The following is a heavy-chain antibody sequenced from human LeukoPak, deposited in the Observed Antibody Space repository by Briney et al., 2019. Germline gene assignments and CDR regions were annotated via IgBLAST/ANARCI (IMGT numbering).Heavy chain of an antibody. CDR2: FKTNSGQV. J-gene: IGHJ4*02. CDR3: ARSIPDYTRFDY. CDR1: GFTFSAYA. D-gene: IGHD3-3*01. Sequence: PGGSLRLSCVASGFTFSAYAMNWVRLAPGKGLEWVSTFKTNSGQVYYAESVRGRFTISRDNSKNTVYLQMSSLGAEDTALYYCARSIPDYTRFDYWGQGALVTVSP. V-gene: IGHV3-23*01.